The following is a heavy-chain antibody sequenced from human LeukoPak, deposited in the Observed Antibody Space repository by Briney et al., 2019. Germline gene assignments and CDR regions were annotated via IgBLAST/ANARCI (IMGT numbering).Heavy chain of an antibody. CDR3: ARVPHSARHQNPYYFDY. CDR1: GGSYSGYY. D-gene: IGHD2-21*01. J-gene: IGHJ4*02. CDR2: INHSGST. Sequence: SETLSLTCAVYGGSYSGYYWSWLPQPPGKGREWIGEINHSGSTKYNPSLKSRVTISVDTSKNQFSLKLSSVTAADTAVYYCARVPHSARHQNPYYFDYWGQGTLVTVSS. V-gene: IGHV4-34*01.